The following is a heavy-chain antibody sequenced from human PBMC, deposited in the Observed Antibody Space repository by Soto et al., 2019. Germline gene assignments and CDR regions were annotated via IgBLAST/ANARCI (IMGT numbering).Heavy chain of an antibody. D-gene: IGHD4-17*01. V-gene: IGHV3-7*01. CDR3: ASRGDYGDN. J-gene: IGHJ4*02. CDR2: IKKDGSEK. Sequence: GGSLRLSCAASGFNISSYWMTWVRQAPGKGLEWVANIKKDGSEKHYVDSVKGRFTVSRDNAKNSLYLQMDSLRVEDTAVYFCASRGDYGDNWGQGTPVTVSS. CDR1: GFNISSYW.